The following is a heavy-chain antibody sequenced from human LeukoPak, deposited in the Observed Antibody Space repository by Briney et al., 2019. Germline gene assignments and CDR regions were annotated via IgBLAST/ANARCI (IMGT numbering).Heavy chain of an antibody. CDR2: IYPGDSDV. CDR1: GYSFTNYW. Sequence: GESLKISCKGSGYSFTNYWIGWVRQMPGKGLERMGMIYPGDSDVRYSPSFQGQVTMSADKSINTAYLQWSSLKASDTAIYYCARRYSTGYSYYLDYWGQGTLVTVPS. D-gene: IGHD3-22*01. CDR3: ARRYSTGYSYYLDY. J-gene: IGHJ4*02. V-gene: IGHV5-51*01.